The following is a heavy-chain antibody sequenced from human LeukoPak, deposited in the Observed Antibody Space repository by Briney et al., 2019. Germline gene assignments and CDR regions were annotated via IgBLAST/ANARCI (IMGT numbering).Heavy chain of an antibody. Sequence: GGSLRLSCAASGFTFTCYWMSWVRQALGKGLEWVASIKQDGSEKYYVDSVKGRFTISRDNAKNSLNLQMNSLRAEDTAVYYCARHPNYYDSSGYYKGFDCWGQGTLVTVSS. CDR3: ARHPNYYDSSGYYKGFDC. D-gene: IGHD3-22*01. CDR1: GFTFTCYW. CDR2: IKQDGSEK. J-gene: IGHJ4*02. V-gene: IGHV3-7*03.